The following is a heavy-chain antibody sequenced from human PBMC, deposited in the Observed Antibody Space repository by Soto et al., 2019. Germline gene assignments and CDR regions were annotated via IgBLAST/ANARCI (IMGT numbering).Heavy chain of an antibody. CDR2: INAGNGNT. CDR3: ARDNISDDYGDYVESN. CDR1: GYTFTSYA. J-gene: IGHJ4*02. D-gene: IGHD4-17*01. V-gene: IGHV1-3*01. Sequence: AASVKVSCKASGYTFTSYAMHWVRQAPGQRLEWMGWINAGNGNTKYSQKFQGRVTITRDTSTSTAYMELSSLRSEDTAVYYCARDNISDDYGDYVESNWGQGPLVTVSS.